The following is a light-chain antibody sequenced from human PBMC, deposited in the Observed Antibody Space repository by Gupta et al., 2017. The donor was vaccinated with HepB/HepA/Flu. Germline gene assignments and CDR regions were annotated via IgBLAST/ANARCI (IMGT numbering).Light chain of an antibody. V-gene: IGLV2-23*02. Sequence: QSPLPQPPSVSASPGPSTTISCSGTSSDVGSYNLLTWYQQHPGKAPKLMIYEVSKRPSGVSNRFSGSKSGNTASLTISGLQAEDEADYYCCSYAGSSTYVFGTGTKVTVL. CDR2: EVS. J-gene: IGLJ1*01. CDR3: CSYAGSSTYV. CDR1: SSDVGSYNL.